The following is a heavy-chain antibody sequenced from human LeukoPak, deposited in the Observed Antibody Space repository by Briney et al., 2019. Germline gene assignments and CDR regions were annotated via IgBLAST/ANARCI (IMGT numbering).Heavy chain of an antibody. CDR1: KFNFHTYG. J-gene: IGHJ3*02. CDR3: TKGSVLTIFGMAWHAFDI. Sequence: GGSLRLSCTTPKFNFHTYGLTWVRQAPGKELEWVSSISGSGGSTQYAASVQGRFTISRDNSKNTLYLQMNSLRAEDTAIYYCTKGSVLTIFGMAWHAFDIWGQGTMVTVSP. CDR2: ISGSGGST. D-gene: IGHD3-3*01. V-gene: IGHV3-23*01.